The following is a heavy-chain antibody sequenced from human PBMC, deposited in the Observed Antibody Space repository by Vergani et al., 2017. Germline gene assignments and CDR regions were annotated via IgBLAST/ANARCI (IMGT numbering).Heavy chain of an antibody. CDR3: TTGVQPFSRLYFDY. CDR2: INSDGSST. V-gene: IGHV3-74*01. D-gene: IGHD1-1*01. CDR1: GFTFSSYW. J-gene: IGHJ4*02. Sequence: EVQLVESGGGLVQPGGSLRLSCAASGFTFSSYWMHWVRQAPGKGLVWVSRINSDGSSTSYADSVKGRFTISRDNAKNTLYLQMNSLKTEDTAVYYCTTGVQPFSRLYFDYWGQGTLVTVSS.